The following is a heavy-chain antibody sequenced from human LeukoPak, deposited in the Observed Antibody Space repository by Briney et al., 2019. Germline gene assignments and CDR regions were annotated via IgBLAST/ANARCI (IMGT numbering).Heavy chain of an antibody. CDR2: INHSGST. J-gene: IGHJ4*02. CDR3: VRRGRDSDWFPTTIDY. Sequence: SETLSLTCAVYGESFIHFYWTWIRQSPGRGLEWIGEINHSGSTNYNPSLKSRVTLPIDTSRNQFSLRLTSVTVADTAVYYCVRRGRDSDWFPTTIDYWGQGSLVTVSS. V-gene: IGHV4-34*01. CDR1: GESFIHFY. D-gene: IGHD3-9*01.